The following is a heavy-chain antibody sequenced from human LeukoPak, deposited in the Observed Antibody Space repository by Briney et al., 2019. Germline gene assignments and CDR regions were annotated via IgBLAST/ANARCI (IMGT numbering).Heavy chain of an antibody. Sequence: GGSLRLSCAASGFTVSSNYMSWVRQAPGTGLEWVSVMYSGGGTYYADSVKDRFTMSRDNSKNTLYLQMNSLRAEDTAVYYCASRYSSGRAFDYWGQGTLVTVSS. CDR1: GFTVSSNY. CDR3: ASRYSSGRAFDY. V-gene: IGHV3-66*01. D-gene: IGHD6-19*01. CDR2: MYSGGGT. J-gene: IGHJ4*02.